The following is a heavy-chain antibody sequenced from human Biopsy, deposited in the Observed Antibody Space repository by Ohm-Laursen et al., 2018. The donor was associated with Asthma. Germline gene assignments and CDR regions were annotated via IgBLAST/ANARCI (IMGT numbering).Heavy chain of an antibody. J-gene: IGHJ6*02. CDR1: GYSFATNV. V-gene: IGHV1-3*01. CDR3: ARSAETYSGFDSNYYGMDV. D-gene: IGHD5-12*01. Sequence: GASVKVSCKASGYSFATNVMHWVRQAPGQRPEWMGWFNPGNGNAKVSEKFQGRVSITRDTSATTAYLEVSSLTSEDTAVYYCARSAETYSGFDSNYYGMDVWGQGTRVTVSS. CDR2: FNPGNGNA.